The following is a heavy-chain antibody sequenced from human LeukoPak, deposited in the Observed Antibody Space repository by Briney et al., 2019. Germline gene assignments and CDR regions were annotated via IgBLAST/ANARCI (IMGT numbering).Heavy chain of an antibody. CDR1: GFTFSSYG. J-gene: IGHJ4*02. CDR2: IRYDGSNK. V-gene: IGHV3-30*02. Sequence: GGSLRLCWAAAGFTFSSYGMHWVRLAPGRGLGLGAIIRYDGSNKYYADSVKGRFTISRDNSKNTLYLQMNSLRAEDTAVYYCAKDYDSSGYYVAFDYWGQGTLVTVSS. CDR3: AKDYDSSGYYVAFDY. D-gene: IGHD3-22*01.